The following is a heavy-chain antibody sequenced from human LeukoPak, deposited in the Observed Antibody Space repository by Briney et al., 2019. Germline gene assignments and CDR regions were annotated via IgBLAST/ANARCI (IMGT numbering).Heavy chain of an antibody. D-gene: IGHD3-3*01. CDR1: GGSISSGDYY. CDR2: IYYNGST. CDR3: ARPIPYYDFWSGRGEDAFGI. Sequence: PSETLSLTCTVSGGSISSGDYYWSWIRQPPGKGLEWIGYIYYNGSTYYNPSLKSRVTISVDTSKNQFSLKLSSVTAADTAVYYCARPIPYYDFWSGRGEDAFGIWGQGTMVTVSS. V-gene: IGHV4-30-4*01. J-gene: IGHJ3*02.